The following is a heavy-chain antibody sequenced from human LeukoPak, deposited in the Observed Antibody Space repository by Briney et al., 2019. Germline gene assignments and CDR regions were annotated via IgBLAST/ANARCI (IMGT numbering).Heavy chain of an antibody. CDR2: IYYCGRP. Sequence: SETLPLTCTGCGGCIGSSSYYWGWIRQPPGKGLEGIGSIYYCGRPHYNPSLKSRVTISVDTSKNQFSLKLSSVTAADTAVYYCARSKDYYDSSGYHRNNWFDPGGQGTLVTVSS. J-gene: IGHJ5*02. V-gene: IGHV4-39*01. D-gene: IGHD3-22*01. CDR1: GGCIGSSSYY. CDR3: ARSKDYYDSSGYHRNNWFDP.